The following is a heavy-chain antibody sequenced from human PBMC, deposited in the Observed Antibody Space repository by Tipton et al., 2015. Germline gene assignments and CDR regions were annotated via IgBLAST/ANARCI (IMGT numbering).Heavy chain of an antibody. V-gene: IGHV4-34*01. D-gene: IGHD5-18*01. J-gene: IGHJ4*02. CDR3: ARGGGYSYGYSDY. CDR2: INHRGST. CDR1: GGSFSDFY. Sequence: GLVKPSETLSLTCGVYGGSFSDFYWNWIRQTPGKGLEWIGEINHRGSTTHNPSLKSRVSMSVDTSKNQISLRMMSVTAADTAVYYCARGGGYSYGYSDYWGQGTLVTVSS.